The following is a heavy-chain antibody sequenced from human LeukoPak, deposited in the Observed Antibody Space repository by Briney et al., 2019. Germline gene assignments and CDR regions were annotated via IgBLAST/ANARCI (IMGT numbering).Heavy chain of an antibody. CDR1: GFIFSSYA. D-gene: IGHD2-21*01. V-gene: IGHV3-23*01. Sequence: GGSLRLSCAASGFIFSSYAMSWVRQAPGKGLEGVSAISGSGGSTYYADSVKGRFTISRDNSKNTLYLQMNSLRAEDTAVYYCAKVSYSYMRGPYDAFDIWGQGTMVTVSS. CDR3: AKVSYSYMRGPYDAFDI. CDR2: ISGSGGST. J-gene: IGHJ3*02.